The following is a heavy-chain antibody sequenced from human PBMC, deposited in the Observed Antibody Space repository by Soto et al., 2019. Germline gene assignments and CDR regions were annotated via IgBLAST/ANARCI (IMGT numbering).Heavy chain of an antibody. CDR2: ISWNSGTI. J-gene: IGHJ3*02. D-gene: IGHD6-6*01. Sequence: GGSLRLSCAVSGFIFDDYAMHWVRQAPGKGLEWVSSISWNSGTIGYVDSVEGRFTISSDNAKNALYLQMSRLRNEDTAFYYCAKGSYSISSSGAFGIWGQGTMVTVSS. CDR1: GFIFDDYA. V-gene: IGHV3-9*01. CDR3: AKGSYSISSSGAFGI.